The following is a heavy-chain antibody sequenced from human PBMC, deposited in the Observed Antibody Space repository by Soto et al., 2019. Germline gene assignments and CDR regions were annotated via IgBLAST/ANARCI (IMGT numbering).Heavy chain of an antibody. V-gene: IGHV4-34*01. D-gene: IGHD1-1*01. CDR2: INHSGST. Sequence: SETLSLTCAVYGGSFSGYYWSWIRQPPGKGLEWIGEINHSGSTNYNPSLKSRVTISVDTSKNQFSLKLSSVTAADTAVYYCARGRYGRWLDPWGQGTLVTVSS. CDR3: ARGRYGRWLDP. J-gene: IGHJ5*02. CDR1: GGSFSGYY.